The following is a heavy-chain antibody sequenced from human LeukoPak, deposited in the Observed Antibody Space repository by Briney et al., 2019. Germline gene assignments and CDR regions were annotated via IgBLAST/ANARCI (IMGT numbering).Heavy chain of an antibody. CDR2: IKRKSDGGTT. CDR1: GLTFSNAW. D-gene: IGHD3-22*01. J-gene: IGHJ4*02. V-gene: IGHV3-15*01. Sequence: PGGPLRLSCAASGLTFSNAWMSWVRQAPGKGLEWVGRIKRKSDGGTTDYAAPVKGRFTISRDDSKNTLYLQMNSLKSEDTAVYYCTTELDIRPNHYWGQGTLVTVSS. CDR3: TTELDIRPNHY.